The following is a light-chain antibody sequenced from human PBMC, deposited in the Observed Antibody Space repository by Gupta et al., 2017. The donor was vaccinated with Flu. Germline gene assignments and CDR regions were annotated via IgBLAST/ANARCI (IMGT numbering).Light chain of an antibody. CDR2: AAS. J-gene: IGKJ4*01. V-gene: IGKV1-27*01. Sequence: IQITHSPSSLSASLGDRVTITCRASQGISNYLAWYHQKPGRVPELLTYAASTLQSEVPSRFNGNGSGMDLTLTISSLQTQDVATNYTQKENSAPLTFGGGTKVEIK. CDR3: QKENSAPLT. CDR1: QGISNY.